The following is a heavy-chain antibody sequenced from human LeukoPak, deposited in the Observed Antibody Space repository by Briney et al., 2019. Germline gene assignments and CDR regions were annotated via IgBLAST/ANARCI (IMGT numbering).Heavy chain of an antibody. CDR1: AFIVSIYC. V-gene: IGHV3-30*18. Sequence: QAGRSLSLSWAADAFIVSIYCMHCVRQAPGKGLEWLAVMVLDGSSKYYADSVKGRFTISRDNSKNTLYLQMNGLRDEDTAVYYCAKDLVRDCSGGSCYGIDYWGQGTLVTVSS. D-gene: IGHD2-15*01. J-gene: IGHJ4*02. CDR3: AKDLVRDCSGGSCYGIDY. CDR2: MVLDGSSK.